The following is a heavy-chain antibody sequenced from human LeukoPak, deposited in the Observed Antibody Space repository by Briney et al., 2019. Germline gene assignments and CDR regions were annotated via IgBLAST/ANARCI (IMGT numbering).Heavy chain of an antibody. CDR2: IWYDGSNK. J-gene: IGHJ4*02. V-gene: IGHV3-33*01. CDR3: ARVRATFSPHFDN. Sequence: GGSLRLSCAASGFTFSSYAMHWVRQAPGKGLEWVAVIWYDGSNKYYADSVKGRFTISRDNSKNTLYLQMNSLRAEDTAVYYCARVRATFSPHFDNWGQGTLVTVSS. D-gene: IGHD5-12*01. CDR1: GFTFSSYA.